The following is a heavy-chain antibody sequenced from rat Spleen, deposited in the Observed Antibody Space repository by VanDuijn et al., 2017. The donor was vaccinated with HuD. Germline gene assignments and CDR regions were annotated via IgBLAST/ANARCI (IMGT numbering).Heavy chain of an antibody. CDR1: GFTFSNYG. Sequence: EVQLVESGGGLVQPGRSLKLSCAASGFTFSNYGMHWVRQAPGKGLEWVSSIDTDGSRTYYPDSVRGRFTISRDNAENTAYLQMNSLWSEDTATYYCAVAGYGYWGQGVVVTVSS. CDR2: IDTDGSRT. CDR3: AVAGYGY. V-gene: IGHV5-58*01. J-gene: IGHJ2*01. D-gene: IGHD4-3*01.